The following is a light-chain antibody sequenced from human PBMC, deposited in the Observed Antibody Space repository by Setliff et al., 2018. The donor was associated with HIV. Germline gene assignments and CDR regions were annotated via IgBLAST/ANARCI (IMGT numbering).Light chain of an antibody. J-gene: IGLJ3*02. CDR1: SSDVGGYDF. Sequence: QSALTQPRSVSGSPGQSITISCTGTSSDVGGYDFVSWYQQYPGKAPKLMIYDVSKRPSGVSNRFSGSKSGNTASLTISGLQAEDEGDYYCCSYAGSFTYWVFGGGTRSPS. CDR3: CSYAGSFTYWV. CDR2: DVS. V-gene: IGLV2-23*02.